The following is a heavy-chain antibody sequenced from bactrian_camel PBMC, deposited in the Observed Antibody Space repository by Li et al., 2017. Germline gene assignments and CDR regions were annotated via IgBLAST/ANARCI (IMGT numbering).Heavy chain of an antibody. CDR3: AARTWACSIATFRADRYKY. V-gene: IGHV3S40*01. J-gene: IGHJ4*01. CDR2: IYPGGGGA. CDR1: GFTFSLYD. D-gene: IGHD4*01. Sequence: VQLVESGGGLVQPGGSLTLSCTASGFTFSLYDMGWLRQAPGKEREGVAAIYPGGGGAYYADSVKGRFTISRDNAKNTVYLQMNNLKPEDSAMYYCAARTWACSIATFRADRYKYWGQGTQVTVS.